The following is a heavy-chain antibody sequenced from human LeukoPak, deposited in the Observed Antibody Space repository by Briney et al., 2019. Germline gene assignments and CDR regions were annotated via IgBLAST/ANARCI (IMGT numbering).Heavy chain of an antibody. CDR2: ISSSGTYI. D-gene: IGHD3/OR15-3a*01. CDR1: GFTFSSFT. V-gene: IGHV3-21*01. Sequence: GGSLRLSCAASGFTFSSFTMNWVRQAPGKGLEWVSSISSSGTYIYYADSVMGRFTISRDNPKNSLYLQMNSLRAEDTAVYYCARDYQDWVYWGQGTLVTVSS. J-gene: IGHJ4*02. CDR3: ARDYQDWVY.